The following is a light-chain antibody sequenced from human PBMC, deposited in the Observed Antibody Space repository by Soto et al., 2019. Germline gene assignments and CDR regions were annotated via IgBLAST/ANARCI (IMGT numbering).Light chain of an antibody. CDR1: QSISNY. J-gene: IGKJ4*01. Sequence: DIQMTQSPSSLSASVGDRVTITCRASQSISNYLNWYQRKPGKAPEFLIYAASSLQSGVPSRFSGSGSGTDFTLTISSLQPEYFATYYCQQSYSTPLTFGGGTKVEMK. V-gene: IGKV1-39*01. CDR3: QQSYSTPLT. CDR2: AAS.